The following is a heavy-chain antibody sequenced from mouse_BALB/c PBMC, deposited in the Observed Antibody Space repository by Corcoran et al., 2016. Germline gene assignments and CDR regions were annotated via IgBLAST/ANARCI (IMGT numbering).Heavy chain of an antibody. D-gene: IGHD2-1*01. CDR3: ARSLYGNGAMDY. CDR2: INPYNGAT. Sequence: EVQLQQSGPELVKPGASVKISCKASGYSFTGYYKHWVKQSHVKSLEWIGRINPYNGATSYNQNFKDKASLTVDKSSSTAYMELHSLTSEDSAVYYCARSLYGNGAMDYWGQGTSVTVSS. V-gene: IGHV1-26*01. CDR1: GYSFTGYY. J-gene: IGHJ4*01.